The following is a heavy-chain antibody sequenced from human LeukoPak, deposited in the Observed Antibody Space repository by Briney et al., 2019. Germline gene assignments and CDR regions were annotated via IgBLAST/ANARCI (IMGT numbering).Heavy chain of an antibody. CDR3: ARARQQLVLNWFDP. J-gene: IGHJ5*02. CDR1: GFTFSDYY. V-gene: IGHV3-11*04. D-gene: IGHD6-13*01. Sequence: PGRSLRLSCAASGFTFSDYYMSWIRQAPGKGLEWVSYISSSGSTIYYADSVKGRFTISRDNAKNSLYLQMNSLRAEDTAVYYCARARQQLVLNWFDPWGQGTLVTVSS. CDR2: ISSSGSTI.